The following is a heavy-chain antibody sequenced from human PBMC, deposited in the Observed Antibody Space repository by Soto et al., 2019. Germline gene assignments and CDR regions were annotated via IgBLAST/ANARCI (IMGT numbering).Heavy chain of an antibody. CDR1: GFTFSSYD. D-gene: IGHD1-7*01. CDR3: VRRVSGNYDY. CDR2: ISSNGGTT. Sequence: EVQLAESGGGMVQPGGSLRLSCVASGFTFSSYDMHWVRQAPGKGLEYVSSISSNGGTTYYGNSVKGRFTISRDHSKNTLYLQMGSRRAVDMAVYYCVRRVSGNYDYGGQGTLVTVSS. V-gene: IGHV3-64*01. J-gene: IGHJ4*02.